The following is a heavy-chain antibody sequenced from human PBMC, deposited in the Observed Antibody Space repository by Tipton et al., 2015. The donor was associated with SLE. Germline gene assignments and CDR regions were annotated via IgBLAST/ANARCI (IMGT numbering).Heavy chain of an antibody. J-gene: IGHJ2*01. D-gene: IGHD3-3*01. CDR1: GGSISSSSYY. CDR2: IYYSGST. V-gene: IGHV4-39*07. Sequence: TLSLTCTVSGGSISSSSYYWGWIRQPPGKGLEWIGSIYYSGSTYYNPSLKSRVTISVDTYKNQFSLKLSSVTAADTAVYYCARVGEPNHYDFWSGYHYWYFDLWGRVTLVTVSS. CDR3: ARVGEPNHYDFWSGYHYWYFDL.